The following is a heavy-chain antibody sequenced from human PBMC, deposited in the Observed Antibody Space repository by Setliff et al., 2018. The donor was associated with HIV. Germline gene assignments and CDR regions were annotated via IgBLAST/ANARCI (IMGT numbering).Heavy chain of an antibody. CDR2: ISGYETRT. D-gene: IGHD1-1*01. V-gene: IGHV3-74*01. Sequence: PGGSLRLSCAASGFSFSSYWMHWVRQAPGKGLVWVSRISGYETRTTYADSVKGRFTISRDNAKNTLYLQMNSLTVEDTAVYYCARVFRGADDHTGPFDYWGQGTLVTAPQ. CDR1: GFSFSSYW. J-gene: IGHJ4*02. CDR3: ARVFRGADDHTGPFDY.